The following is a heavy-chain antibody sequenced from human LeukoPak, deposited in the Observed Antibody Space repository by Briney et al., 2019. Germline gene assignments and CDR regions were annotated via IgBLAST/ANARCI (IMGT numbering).Heavy chain of an antibody. CDR3: AKAHSTGSYYEFDY. V-gene: IGHV3-23*01. D-gene: IGHD1-26*01. J-gene: IGHJ4*02. Sequence: GGSLRLSCAASGFTFSSYGMSWVRQAPGEGLEWVSAISGSGGSTYYADSVKGRFTISRDNSKNTLYLQMNSLRAEDSAVYYCAKAHSTGSYYEFDYWGQGTLVTVSS. CDR1: GFTFSSYG. CDR2: ISGSGGST.